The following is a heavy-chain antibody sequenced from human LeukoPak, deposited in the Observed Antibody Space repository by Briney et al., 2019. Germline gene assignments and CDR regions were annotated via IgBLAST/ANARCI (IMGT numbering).Heavy chain of an antibody. Sequence: PGGSLRLSCAASGFTFSSYSMGWVRQAPGKGLEWVSSISSSSSYIYYADSVKGRFTISRDNAKNSLYLQMNSLRAEDTAVYYCARDLSGSYYSTRYFDYWGQGTLVTVSS. D-gene: IGHD1-26*01. CDR2: ISSSSSYI. CDR3: ARDLSGSYYSTRYFDY. V-gene: IGHV3-21*01. J-gene: IGHJ4*02. CDR1: GFTFSSYS.